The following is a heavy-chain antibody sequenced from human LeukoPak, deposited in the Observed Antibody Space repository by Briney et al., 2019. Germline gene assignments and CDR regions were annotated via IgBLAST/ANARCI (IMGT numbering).Heavy chain of an antibody. CDR1: GFTFSSYT. CDR2: INTKSKAI. V-gene: IGHV3-48*01. J-gene: IGHJ4*02. Sequence: GGSLRLSCAASGFTFSSYTMNWIRQAPGKGLEWISFINTKSKAIYYADSVKGRFTISRDNARNLLHLQMNSLRAEDTALYFRVRDQDWAFDYWGQGTLVTVSS. D-gene: IGHD3-9*01. CDR3: VRDQDWAFDY.